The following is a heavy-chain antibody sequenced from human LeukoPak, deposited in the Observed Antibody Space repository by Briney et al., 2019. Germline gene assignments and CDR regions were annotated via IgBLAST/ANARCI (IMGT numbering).Heavy chain of an antibody. J-gene: IGHJ4*02. CDR3: ARDSRQRGYSGYDLDY. CDR2: IKPNSGDT. Sequence: ASVKVSCKASGYTFTDYYLHWVRQAPGQGPEWMGWIKPNSGDTKYAQKLQGRVTMTRDTSISTAYMELSGLRSGDTAVYYCARDSRQRGYSGYDLDYWGQGTLVTVSS. V-gene: IGHV1-2*02. CDR1: GYTFTDYY. D-gene: IGHD5-12*01.